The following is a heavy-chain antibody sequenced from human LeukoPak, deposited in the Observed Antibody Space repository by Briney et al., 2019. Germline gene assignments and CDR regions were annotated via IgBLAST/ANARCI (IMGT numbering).Heavy chain of an antibody. CDR2: ISYDGSNK. V-gene: IGHV3-30-3*01. D-gene: IGHD3-3*01. CDR1: GFTFSSYA. J-gene: IGHJ6*03. CDR3: ARDGNVLRSLDYYYYMDV. Sequence: GGSLRLSCAASGFTFSSYAMHWVRQAPGKGLEWVAVISYDGSNKYYADSVKGRFTISRDNSKNTLYLQMNSLRAEDTAVYYCARDGNVLRSLDYYYYMDVWGKGTTVTVSS.